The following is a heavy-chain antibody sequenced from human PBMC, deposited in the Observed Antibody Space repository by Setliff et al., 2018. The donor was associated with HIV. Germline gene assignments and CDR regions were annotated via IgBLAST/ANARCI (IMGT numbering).Heavy chain of an antibody. V-gene: IGHV4-34*01. J-gene: IGHJ6*03. Sequence: PSETLSLTCAVYGGSFSGYSWGWIRQPPGKGLEWIGEINHSGSTNYNPSLKSRVTISVDTSKRQFSLKRRSVTAADTAIYYCARVPGYSSGSSYMEVWGKGTTVTVSS. CDR3: ARVPGYSSGSSYMEV. CDR2: INHSGST. D-gene: IGHD6-19*01. CDR1: GGSFSGYS.